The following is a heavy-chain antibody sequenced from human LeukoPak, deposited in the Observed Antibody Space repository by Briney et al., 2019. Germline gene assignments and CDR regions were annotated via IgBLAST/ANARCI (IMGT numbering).Heavy chain of an antibody. D-gene: IGHD6-13*01. Sequence: ASVMVSCKASGYTFTSYAMHWVRQAPGQRLEWMGWINAGNGNTKYSQKFQGRVTITRDTSASTAYMELSSLRSEDTAVYYCARGVAAAGWFDPWGQGTLVTVSS. J-gene: IGHJ5*02. V-gene: IGHV1-3*01. CDR3: ARGVAAAGWFDP. CDR1: GYTFTSYA. CDR2: INAGNGNT.